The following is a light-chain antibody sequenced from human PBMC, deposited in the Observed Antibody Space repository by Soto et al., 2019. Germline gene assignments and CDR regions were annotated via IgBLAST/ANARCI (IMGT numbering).Light chain of an antibody. CDR2: EVT. V-gene: IGLV2-23*02. J-gene: IGLJ1*01. CDR3: CSYVGSNIFYV. CDR1: NSDLGTYSL. Sequence: QSVLTQPASVSGSPGQSITISCTGTNSDLGTYSLVSWYQQHPGKAPKTIIYEVTKRPSGVSKRFSGSKSGNTASLTISGLQAEDEADYYCCSYVGSNIFYVFGTGTKVTVL.